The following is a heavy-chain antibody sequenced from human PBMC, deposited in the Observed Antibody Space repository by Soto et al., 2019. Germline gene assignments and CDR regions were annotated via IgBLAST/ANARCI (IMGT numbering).Heavy chain of an antibody. CDR1: GGSISSGGYY. CDR3: ATAGDKNWFDP. D-gene: IGHD1-26*01. CDR2: IYYSGRT. J-gene: IGHJ5*02. Sequence: SETLSLTCTVSGGSISSGGYYWSWIRQHPGKGLEWIGYIYYSGRTYYNPSLKSRLTISFDTSKNQFSLKLSSVTAADTAVYYCATAGDKNWFDPWGQGTLVTVSS. V-gene: IGHV4-30-4*08.